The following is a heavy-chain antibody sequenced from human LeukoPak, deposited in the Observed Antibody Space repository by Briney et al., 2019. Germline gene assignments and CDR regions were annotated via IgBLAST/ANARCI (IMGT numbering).Heavy chain of an antibody. CDR2: IYYSGST. V-gene: IGHV4-59*01. J-gene: IGHJ4*02. CDR1: GGSISSYY. Sequence: PSETLSLTCTVSGGSISSYYWSWIRQPPGKGLEWIGYIYYSGSTNYNPSLKSRVTISVDTSKNQFSLKLSSVTAADTAVYYCARARGSGWYSRPPGFDYWGQGTLVTVSS. CDR3: ARARGSGWYSRPPGFDY. D-gene: IGHD6-19*01.